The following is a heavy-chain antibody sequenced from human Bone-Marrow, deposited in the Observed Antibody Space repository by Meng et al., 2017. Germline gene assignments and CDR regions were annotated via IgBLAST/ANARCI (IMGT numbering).Heavy chain of an antibody. CDR3: ARGGWELLRGWFDP. CDR1: GFTFSSYA. D-gene: IGHD1-26*01. CDR2: ISSNGGST. V-gene: IGHV3-64*01. Sequence: GESLKISCAASGFTFSSYAMHWVRQAPGKGLEYVSAISSNGGSTYYANSVKGRFTISRDNSKNTLYLQMGSLRAEDMAVYYCARGGWELLRGWFDPWGQGTQVT. J-gene: IGHJ5*02.